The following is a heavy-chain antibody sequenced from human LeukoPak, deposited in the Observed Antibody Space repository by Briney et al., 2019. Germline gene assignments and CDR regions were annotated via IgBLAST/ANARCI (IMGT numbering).Heavy chain of an antibody. D-gene: IGHD3-16*01. CDR3: ARSAGLYYFDY. Sequence: SETLSLTCTVSGGSISSYYWSWIRQPPGKGLEWIGYIYYSGSTNYNPSLKSRVTISVDTSKNQFSLKLSSVTAADTAVYYCARSAGLYYFDYWGQGTLVTVSS. J-gene: IGHJ4*02. CDR1: GGSISSYY. CDR2: IYYSGST. V-gene: IGHV4-59*08.